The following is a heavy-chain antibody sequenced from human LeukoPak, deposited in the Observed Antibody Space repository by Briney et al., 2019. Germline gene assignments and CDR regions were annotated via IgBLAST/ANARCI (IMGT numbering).Heavy chain of an antibody. CDR1: GFSFSGHW. Sequence: GGSLRLSCTASGFSFSGHWMHWARQLPGKGLVWVSRISPTGSTTSYADSVKGRFTVSRDNAKNALYLQVNNLRAEDTAVYYCARGPNSNWSGLDFWGQGTLLTVSS. D-gene: IGHD6-6*01. CDR3: ARGPNSNWSGLDF. J-gene: IGHJ4*02. V-gene: IGHV3-74*01. CDR2: ISPTGSTT.